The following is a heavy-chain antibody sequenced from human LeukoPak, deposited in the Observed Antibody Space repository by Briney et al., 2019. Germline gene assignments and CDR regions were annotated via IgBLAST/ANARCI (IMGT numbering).Heavy chain of an antibody. CDR1: GFTFSSHS. CDR2: ISSSGSAI. V-gene: IGHV3-48*02. D-gene: IGHD2-8*02. Sequence: PGGSLRLSGAASGFTFSSHSMNWVRQAPGKGLEWVSYISSSGSAIDYADSVKGRFTISRDNAKNSLYLQMNSLRDEDTAVYYCARDSVLDYWGQGTLVTVSS. CDR3: ARDSVLDY. J-gene: IGHJ4*02.